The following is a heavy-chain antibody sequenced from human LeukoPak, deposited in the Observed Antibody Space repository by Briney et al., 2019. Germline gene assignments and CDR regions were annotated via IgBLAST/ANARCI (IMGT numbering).Heavy chain of an antibody. Sequence: PSETLSLTCTVSGGSISGYYWSWIRQPPGKGLEWIGEINHSGSTNYNPSLKSRVTISVDTSKNQFSLKLSSVTAADTAVYYCARVSCSGGSCYSELRIPSYYYYYYGMDVWGQGTTVTVSS. CDR3: ARVSCSGGSCYSELRIPSYYYYYYGMDV. CDR1: GGSISGYY. CDR2: INHSGST. J-gene: IGHJ6*02. D-gene: IGHD2-15*01. V-gene: IGHV4-34*01.